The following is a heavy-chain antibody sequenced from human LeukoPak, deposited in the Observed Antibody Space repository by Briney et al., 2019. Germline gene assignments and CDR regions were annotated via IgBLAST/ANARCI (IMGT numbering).Heavy chain of an antibody. V-gene: IGHV3-48*03. Sequence: GGSLRLSCVASGFTFSRYDMNWVRLAPGKGLEWVSYIHSSGNTIYYADSVKGRFTISRDNAKNSLYLQMNSLRAEDTAVYYCARGTRYYDSSGYYYEPTDFDYWGQGTLVTVSS. D-gene: IGHD3-22*01. CDR2: IHSSGNTI. CDR1: GFTFSRYD. CDR3: ARGTRYYDSSGYYYEPTDFDY. J-gene: IGHJ4*02.